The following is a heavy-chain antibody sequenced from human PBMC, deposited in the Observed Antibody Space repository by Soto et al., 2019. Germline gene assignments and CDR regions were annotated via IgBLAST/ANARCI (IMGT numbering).Heavy chain of an antibody. V-gene: IGHV3-23*01. CDR1: GFTFSRHA. CDR2: ISGTGSTP. D-gene: IGHD5-18*01. CDR3: GTGYNYGYDSYVLDV. Sequence: EVQLLESGGALVQPGGSLRLSWAASGFTFSRHAMTWVRQAPGKGLEWVSSISGTGSTPYYADSVKGRFTISRDNSKHTRYLHLNCLRAQDTALSYCGTGYNYGYDSYVLDVWGQGTTVAFSS. J-gene: IGHJ6*02.